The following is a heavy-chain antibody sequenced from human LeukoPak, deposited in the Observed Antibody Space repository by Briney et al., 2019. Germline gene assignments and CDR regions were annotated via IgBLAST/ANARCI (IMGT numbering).Heavy chain of an antibody. CDR3: AKDRYSGLNTIDY. J-gene: IGHJ4*02. CDR2: ISYDGSYR. D-gene: IGHD6-13*01. Sequence: GGSLRLSCAASEFTFSTYGMHWVRQAPGKGLEWVAVISYDGSYRFYADSVKGRFTISRDNSKSTLYLQMNSLRAEDTAVYYCAKDRYSGLNTIDYWGQGTLVTVSS. CDR1: EFTFSTYG. V-gene: IGHV3-30*18.